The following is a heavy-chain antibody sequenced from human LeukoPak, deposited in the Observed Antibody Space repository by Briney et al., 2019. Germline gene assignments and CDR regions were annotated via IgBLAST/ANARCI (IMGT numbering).Heavy chain of an antibody. Sequence: GGSLRLSCAASGFTFSTFAMIWVRQPPGKGLEWVSSIFQGGGEIHYADSVRGRFTISRDNAKNSLFLQMDSLRAEDSAIYYCAREGWDLNALDIWGQGTMVTVSP. V-gene: IGHV3-21*01. CDR1: GFTFSTFA. J-gene: IGHJ3*02. CDR3: AREGWDLNALDI. CDR2: IFQGGGEI. D-gene: IGHD1-26*01.